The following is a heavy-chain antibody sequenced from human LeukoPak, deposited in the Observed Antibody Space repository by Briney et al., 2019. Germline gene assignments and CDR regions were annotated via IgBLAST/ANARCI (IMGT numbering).Heavy chain of an antibody. J-gene: IGHJ3*02. Sequence: PSQTLSLTCAVSSGSISSGGYSWSWIRQPPGKGLEWIGYIYHSGSTYYNPSLKSRVTISVDRSKNQFSLKLSSVTAADTAVYYCARARYYDSSGYYSPDAFDIWGQGTMVTVSS. CDR2: IYHSGST. CDR3: ARARYYDSSGYYSPDAFDI. CDR1: SGSISSGGYS. D-gene: IGHD3-22*01. V-gene: IGHV4-30-2*01.